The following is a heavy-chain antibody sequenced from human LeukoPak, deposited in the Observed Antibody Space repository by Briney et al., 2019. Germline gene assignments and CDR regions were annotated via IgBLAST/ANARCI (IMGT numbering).Heavy chain of an antibody. D-gene: IGHD4-11*01. CDR3: ATRVTTFLQ. CDR2: ISSSGSNI. V-gene: IGHV3-21*01. Sequence: PGGSLRLSCAGSNFTFSSYTLNWVRQGPGKGLEWLSSISSSGSNIYYADSVKGRFTISRDNAKKTLFLQMNSLGAEDSAVYYCATRVTTFLQWGQGTLVTVSS. J-gene: IGHJ4*02. CDR1: NFTFSSYT.